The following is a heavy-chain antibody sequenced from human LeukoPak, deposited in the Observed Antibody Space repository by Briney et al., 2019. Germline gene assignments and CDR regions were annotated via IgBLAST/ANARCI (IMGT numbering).Heavy chain of an antibody. Sequence: GESLKISCKGSGYTFTSYWIGWVRQTPGKGLEWMGIIDPGVSDTRYSPSFQGQVTISADKSISTSYLQWSSLKPSDTAMYYCARSPYSGGYSYFDYWGQGTLVTVSS. J-gene: IGHJ4*02. D-gene: IGHD1-26*01. CDR2: IDPGVSDT. V-gene: IGHV5-51*01. CDR1: GYTFTSYW. CDR3: ARSPYSGGYSYFDY.